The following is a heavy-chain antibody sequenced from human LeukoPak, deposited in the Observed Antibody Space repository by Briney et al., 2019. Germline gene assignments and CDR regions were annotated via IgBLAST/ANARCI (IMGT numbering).Heavy chain of an antibody. Sequence: SVKVSCKASGGTFSGYGVCWVRQAPGQGLEWMGGIIPIFGTTNVAPKFQGRVTITADESTGTAYMELSSLRSGDTAVYYCARDSCSGGSCYFYDPFDFWGQGTLVTVSS. V-gene: IGHV1-69*13. D-gene: IGHD2-15*01. CDR2: IIPIFGTT. CDR3: ARDSCSGGSCYFYDPFDF. J-gene: IGHJ4*02. CDR1: GGTFSGYG.